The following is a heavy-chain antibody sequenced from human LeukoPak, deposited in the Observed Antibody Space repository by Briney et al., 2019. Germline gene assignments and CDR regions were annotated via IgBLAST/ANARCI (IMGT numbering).Heavy chain of an antibody. J-gene: IGHJ6*02. Sequence: GASVKVPCKASGYTFTSYDINWVRQATGQGLEWMGWMNPNSGNTGYAQKFQGRVTMTRNTSISTAYMELSSLRSEDTAVYYCARVKVMTIFGVVIPLNYGMDVWGQGTTVTVSS. V-gene: IGHV1-8*01. CDR1: GYTFTSYD. CDR2: MNPNSGNT. CDR3: ARVKVMTIFGVVIPLNYGMDV. D-gene: IGHD3-3*01.